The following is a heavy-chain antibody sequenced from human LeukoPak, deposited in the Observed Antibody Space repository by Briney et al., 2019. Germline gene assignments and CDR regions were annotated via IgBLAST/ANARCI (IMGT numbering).Heavy chain of an antibody. V-gene: IGHV5-51*01. D-gene: IGHD3-16*01. J-gene: IGHJ3*01. CDR3: ARRRLAQESIRPGIDAFDV. CDR2: IYPGDSDT. CDR1: GYSFTSYW. Sequence: GESLQISCKGSGYSFTSYWIGWVRQMPGKGLEWMGIIYPGDSDTRYSPSFQGQVTISADKSISTAYLHLKASDTAIYYCARRRLAQESIRPGIDAFDVWGQGTVVTVSA.